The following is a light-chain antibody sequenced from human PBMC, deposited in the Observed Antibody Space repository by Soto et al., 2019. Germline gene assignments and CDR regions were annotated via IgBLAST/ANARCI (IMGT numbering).Light chain of an antibody. V-gene: IGLV2-23*02. J-gene: IGLJ1*01. CDR2: DVT. CDR3: CSFALNSTYV. Sequence: QSALTQPASVSGSPGQSVTISCSGTRSDVGRYNLVSWYQQHPDKVPKLIIYDVTKRPSGISDRFSGSKSGNTASLTISGLQTEDEADYYCCSFALNSTYVFGSGTKVTVL. CDR1: RSDVGRYNL.